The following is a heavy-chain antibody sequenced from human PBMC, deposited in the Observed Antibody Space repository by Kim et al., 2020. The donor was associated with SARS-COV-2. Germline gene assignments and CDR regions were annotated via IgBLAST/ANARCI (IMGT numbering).Heavy chain of an antibody. CDR1: GYTFSGYY. CDR2: LNPNSGGT. Sequence: ASVKVSCKASGYTFSGYYIHWVRQAPGQGLEWMGRLNPNSGGTNYAQKFQGRVTMTRDTSISTAYMELSSLRSDDTALYYCSRAKCDHWGQGTLVAVSS. J-gene: IGHJ4*02. CDR3: SRAKCDH. V-gene: IGHV1-2*06.